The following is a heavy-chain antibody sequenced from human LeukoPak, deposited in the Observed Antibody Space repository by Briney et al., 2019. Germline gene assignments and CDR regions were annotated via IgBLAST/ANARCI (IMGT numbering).Heavy chain of an antibody. CDR3: AREGGSDRAFEI. V-gene: IGHV3-30-3*01. Sequence: GGSLRLSCAASGFTFSSYAMHWVRQAPGKGLEWVAVISYDGSNKYYADSVKGRFTISRDNSKNTLYLQMNSLRAEDTAVYYCAREGGSDRAFEIWGQGTMVTVSS. CDR2: ISYDGSNK. D-gene: IGHD1-26*01. J-gene: IGHJ3*02. CDR1: GFTFSSYA.